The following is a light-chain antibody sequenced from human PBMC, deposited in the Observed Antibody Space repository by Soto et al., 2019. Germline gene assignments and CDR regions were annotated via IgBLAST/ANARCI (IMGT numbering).Light chain of an antibody. CDR2: SNN. V-gene: IGLV1-44*01. CDR1: SSNIGSNT. CDR3: ATWDASLDGMV. Sequence: QSVLTQPPSASGTPGQRVTISCSGSSSNIGSNTVNWYHQLPGTAPKLLIYSNNQRPSGVHDRVSVYKSGTSASLTSSGLQSEDEADYYCATWDASLDGMVFGGGTKLTVL. J-gene: IGLJ2*01.